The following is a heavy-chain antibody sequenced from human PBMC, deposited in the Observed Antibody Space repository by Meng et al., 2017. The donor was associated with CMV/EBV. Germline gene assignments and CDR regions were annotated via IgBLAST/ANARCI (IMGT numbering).Heavy chain of an antibody. J-gene: IGHJ4*02. CDR3: ARVGRTSCYDY. D-gene: IGHD2-2*01. CDR1: GGPISSGDYY. V-gene: IGHV4-30-4*08. Sequence: QVPREEPGPGLVKPSQPLSLTCTVSGGPISSGDYYWSWFRQPPGKGLEWIGYIYYSGSTYYNPSLKSRVTISVDTSKNQFSLKLSSVTAADTAVYYCARVGRTSCYDYWGQGTLVTVSS. CDR2: IYYSGST.